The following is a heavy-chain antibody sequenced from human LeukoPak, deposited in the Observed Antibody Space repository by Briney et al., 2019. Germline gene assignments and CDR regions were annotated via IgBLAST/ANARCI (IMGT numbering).Heavy chain of an antibody. Sequence: ASLKVSCKASGYTFTGQHMHWVRQAPGQGHEWMGWISAYNGNTNYAQKLQGRVTMTTDTSTSTAYMELRSLRSDDTAVYYCARDKGDFWSGSPLGFDPWGQGTLVTVSS. CDR3: ARDKGDFWSGSPLGFDP. V-gene: IGHV1-18*01. D-gene: IGHD3-3*01. J-gene: IGHJ5*02. CDR2: ISAYNGNT. CDR1: GYTFTGQH.